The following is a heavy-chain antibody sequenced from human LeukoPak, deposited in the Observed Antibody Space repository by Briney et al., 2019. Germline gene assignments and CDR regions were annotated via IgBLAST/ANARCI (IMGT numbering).Heavy chain of an antibody. CDR2: IYPGDSHT. Sequence: GESLKISCKGSGYSFTSYWIGWVRQMPGKGLEWMGIIYPGDSHTRYSPSFQGQVTISADKSISTAYLQWSSLKASDTAMYYCARPQNYGRSVDAFDIWGQGTMVTVSS. CDR3: ARPQNYGRSVDAFDI. D-gene: IGHD3-22*01. CDR1: GYSFTSYW. V-gene: IGHV5-51*01. J-gene: IGHJ3*02.